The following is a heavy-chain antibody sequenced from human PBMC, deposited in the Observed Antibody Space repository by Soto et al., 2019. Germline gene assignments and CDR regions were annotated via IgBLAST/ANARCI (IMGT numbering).Heavy chain of an antibody. Sequence: EVQLVESGGGLVQPGGSLRLSCAASGFTFSSYSMNWVRQAPGKGLEWVSFISSSSSTIYYADSVKGRFTIPRDNAKNSRYLQMNSLRAEDTAVYYCARVVEWFGDRYYYGMDVWGQGTTVTVSS. J-gene: IGHJ6*02. D-gene: IGHD3-10*01. CDR3: ARVVEWFGDRYYYGMDV. CDR2: ISSSSSTI. V-gene: IGHV3-48*01. CDR1: GFTFSSYS.